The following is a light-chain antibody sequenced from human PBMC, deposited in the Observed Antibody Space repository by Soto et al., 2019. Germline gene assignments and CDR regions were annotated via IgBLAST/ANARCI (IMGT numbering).Light chain of an antibody. V-gene: IGKV1-8*01. Sequence: AIRMTQSPSSFSASTGDRVTITCRASQGISSYLAWYQQKPGTAPKLLIYAASTLQSGVPSRFSGSGSGTDFTLTISCLQSEDFATYYCQQYYSYPFTFGPGTKVDIK. J-gene: IGKJ3*01. CDR3: QQYYSYPFT. CDR2: AAS. CDR1: QGISSY.